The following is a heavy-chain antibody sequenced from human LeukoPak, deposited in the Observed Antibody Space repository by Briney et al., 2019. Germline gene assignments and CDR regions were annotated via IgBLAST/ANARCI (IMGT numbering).Heavy chain of an antibody. V-gene: IGHV4-4*07. J-gene: IGHJ4*02. CDR1: GGSISSYY. CDR3: ATSPYYYDSSGYHYYFDY. Sequence: SETLSLTCTVSGGSISSYYWSWIRQPAGKGLVWIGRIYTSGSTTYNPSLKSRLTMSVDTSKNQFSLKLSSVTAADTAVYYCATSPYYYDSSGYHYYFDYWGQGTLVTVSS. D-gene: IGHD3-22*01. CDR2: IYTSGST.